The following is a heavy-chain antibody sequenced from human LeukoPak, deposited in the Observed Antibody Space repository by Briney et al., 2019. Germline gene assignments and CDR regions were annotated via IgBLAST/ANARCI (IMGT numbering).Heavy chain of an antibody. Sequence: SETLSLTCTVSGGSISSSSYYWGWIRQPPGKGLEWIGSIYYSGSTYYNPSLKSRVTISVDKSKNQFSLKLSSVTAADTAVYYCARANRPAAAFDIWGQGTMVTVSS. CDR3: ARANRPAAAFDI. CDR1: GGSISSSSYY. J-gene: IGHJ3*02. CDR2: IYYSGST. D-gene: IGHD6-6*01. V-gene: IGHV4-39*07.